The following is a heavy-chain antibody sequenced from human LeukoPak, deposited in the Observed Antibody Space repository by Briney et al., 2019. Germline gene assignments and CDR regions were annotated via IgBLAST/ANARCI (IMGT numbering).Heavy chain of an antibody. Sequence: GGSLRLSCAASGFTFDDYAMHWVRQAPGKGLEWVSGISWNSGSIGYADSVKGRFTISRDNAKNSLYLQMNSLRAEDTAFYYCAKVVYSSGWYRFDYWGQGTLVTVSS. D-gene: IGHD6-19*01. V-gene: IGHV3-9*01. CDR3: AKVVYSSGWYRFDY. CDR1: GFTFDDYA. J-gene: IGHJ4*02. CDR2: ISWNSGSI.